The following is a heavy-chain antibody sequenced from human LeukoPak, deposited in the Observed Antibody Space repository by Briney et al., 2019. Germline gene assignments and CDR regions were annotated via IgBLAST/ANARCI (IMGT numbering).Heavy chain of an antibody. CDR1: GGSISSGSYY. D-gene: IGHD5-12*01. Sequence: SETLSLTCTVSGGSISSGSYYWSWIRQPAGKGLEWIGRIYTSGSTNYNPSLKSRVTISVDTSKNQFSLKLSSVTAADTAVYYCARGVGYDYPQFDPWGQGTLVTVSS. CDR3: ARGVGYDYPQFDP. V-gene: IGHV4-61*02. CDR2: IYTSGST. J-gene: IGHJ5*02.